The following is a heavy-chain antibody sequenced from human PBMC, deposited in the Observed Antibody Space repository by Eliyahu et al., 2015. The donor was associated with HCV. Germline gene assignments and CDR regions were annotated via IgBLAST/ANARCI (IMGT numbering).Heavy chain of an antibody. D-gene: IGHD6-13*01. J-gene: IGHJ4*02. CDR3: ARAIQQLGYYFDY. V-gene: IGHV1-69*02. CDR2: IIPILGIA. CDR1: GGTFSSYT. Sequence: EVKKPGSSVKVSCKASGGTFSSYTISWVRQAPGQGLEWMGRIIPILGIANXAXKXQGRVTITADKXTSTAYMELSSLXSEDTAVYYCARAIQQLGYYFDYWGQGTLVTVSS.